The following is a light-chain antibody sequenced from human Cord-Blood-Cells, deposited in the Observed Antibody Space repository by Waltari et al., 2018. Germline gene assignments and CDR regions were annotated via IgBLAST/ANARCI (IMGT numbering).Light chain of an antibody. V-gene: IGLV1-40*01. Sequence: QSVLTQPPSVSGAPGQRVTISCTGSSSNIGAGYAVHWYQQLPGTAPKLLIYGNSNRPSWVPDRFSGSKAGTSASLAITGLQAEDEADYYCQSYDSSLSGCYVFGTGTKVTVL. J-gene: IGLJ1*01. CDR2: GNS. CDR3: QSYDSSLSGCYV. CDR1: SSNIGAGYA.